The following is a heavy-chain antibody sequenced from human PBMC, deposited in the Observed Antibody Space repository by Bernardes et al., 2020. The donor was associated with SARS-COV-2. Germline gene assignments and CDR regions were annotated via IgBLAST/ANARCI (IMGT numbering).Heavy chain of an antibody. CDR2: ISISGSSR. CDR1: GFTFSNYE. V-gene: IGHV3-48*03. J-gene: IGHJ4*02. Sequence: GSLRLSCVGSGFTFSNYELNWVRQAPGKGLEGVAYISISGSSRHYADSVTGRFTISRDNAENSVYLQMNSLRAEDTAIYYCARGYSSGWNEGPLYFFDYWGQGTLVTVSS. D-gene: IGHD6-19*01. CDR3: ARGYSSGWNEGPLYFFDY.